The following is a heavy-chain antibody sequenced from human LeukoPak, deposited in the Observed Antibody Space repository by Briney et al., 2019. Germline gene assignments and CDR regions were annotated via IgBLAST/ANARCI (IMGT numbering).Heavy chain of an antibody. Sequence: GGSLRLSCAASGFTFSSYAMHWVRQAPGKGLEWVAVISYDGSNKYYADSVKGRFTISRDNSKNTLYLQMNSLRAEDTAVYYCARDLTGDYYGSGSYFNWFDPWGQGTLVTVSS. CDR1: GFTFSSYA. V-gene: IGHV3-30-3*01. CDR2: ISYDGSNK. CDR3: ARDLTGDYYGSGSYFNWFDP. D-gene: IGHD3-10*01. J-gene: IGHJ5*02.